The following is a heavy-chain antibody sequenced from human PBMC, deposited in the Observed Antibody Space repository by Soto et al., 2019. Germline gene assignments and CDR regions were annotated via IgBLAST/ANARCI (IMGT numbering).Heavy chain of an antibody. J-gene: IGHJ4*02. CDR2: ISDSGGST. CDR1: GFTFSSYA. Sequence: EVQLLESGGGLVQPGGSQGLSCAASGFTFSSYAMSWVRQAPGKGLEWVSAISDSGGSTYYADSVKGRFTISRDNSKNTLYLQMNSLRAEDTAVYYCAISRGWSNFDYWVQGTLVTVSS. CDR3: AISRGWSNFDY. V-gene: IGHV3-23*01. D-gene: IGHD3-10*01.